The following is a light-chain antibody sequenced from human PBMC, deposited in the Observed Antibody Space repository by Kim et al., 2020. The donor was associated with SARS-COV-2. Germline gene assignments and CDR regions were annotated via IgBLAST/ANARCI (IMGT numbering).Light chain of an antibody. V-gene: IGLV3-19*01. CDR3: NSRDSSGNHWV. J-gene: IGLJ3*02. CDR2: GQN. CDR1: SLRSYY. Sequence: ALGQTVRITCQGDSLRSYYASWDQQKPGQAPVLVIYGQNNRPSGIPDRFSGSSSGNTASLTITGAQAEDEADYYCNSRDSSGNHWVFGGGTQLTVL.